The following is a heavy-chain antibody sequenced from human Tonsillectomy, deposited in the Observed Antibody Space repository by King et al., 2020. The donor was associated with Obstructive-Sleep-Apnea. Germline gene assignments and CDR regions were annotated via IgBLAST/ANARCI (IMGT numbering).Heavy chain of an antibody. CDR2: IYYSGST. V-gene: IGHV4-59*01. Sequence: VQLQESGPGLVRPSETLSLTCTVSGGSISSYYWSWILQPPGRGLEWIGYIYYSGSTNFNPSLKSRVTISVDTSKNQFSLKLSSVTAADTAVYYCARHASSYSSGWYAIDYWGQGTLVTVSS. CDR3: ARHASSYSSGWYAIDY. J-gene: IGHJ4*02. CDR1: GGSISSYY. D-gene: IGHD6-13*01.